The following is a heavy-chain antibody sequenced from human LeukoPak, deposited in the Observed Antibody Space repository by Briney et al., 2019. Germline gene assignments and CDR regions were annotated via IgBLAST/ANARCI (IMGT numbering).Heavy chain of an antibody. CDR1: GYTFTGYY. J-gene: IGHJ4*02. V-gene: IGHV1-2*02. CDR2: INPNSGGT. D-gene: IGHD2-2*01. Sequence: GASVKVSCKASGYTFTGYYMHWVRQAPGQGLEWMGWINPNSGGTNYAQKFQGRVTMTRDTSISTAYLELSRLRSDDTAVYYCARRGGRSDCCSTSCYVYWGQGTLVTVSS. CDR3: ARRGGRSDCCSTSCYVY.